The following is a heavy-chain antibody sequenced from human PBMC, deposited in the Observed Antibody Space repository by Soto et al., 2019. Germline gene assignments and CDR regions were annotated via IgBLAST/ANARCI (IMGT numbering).Heavy chain of an antibody. Sequence: GGSLRLSCAASGFTFSSYGMHWVRQAPGKGLEWVAVISYDGTNKYSADSVKGRFTISRDHSKNTLYLQMNSLRAEDTAVYYCAKDKFDTSGSIDYWGQGTLVTVSS. CDR2: ISYDGTNK. CDR1: GFTFSSYG. D-gene: IGHD3-22*01. J-gene: IGHJ4*02. V-gene: IGHV3-30*18. CDR3: AKDKFDTSGSIDY.